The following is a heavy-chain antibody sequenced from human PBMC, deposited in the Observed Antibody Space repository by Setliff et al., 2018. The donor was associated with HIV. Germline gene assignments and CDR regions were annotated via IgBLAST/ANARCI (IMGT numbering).Heavy chain of an antibody. CDR1: GYLFTGYY. CDR2: INVNSGGT. J-gene: IGHJ6*03. Sequence: ASVKVSCKASGYLFTGYYMHWVRQAPGQGLEWMGWINVNSGGTKYAQKFQGRVTLTRATSRSTAYLDLVRLTSDDTAVYFCARGPSSTSSRPPHYYMDVWGRGTTVTVSS. V-gene: IGHV1-2*02. CDR3: ARGPSSTSSRPPHYYMDV.